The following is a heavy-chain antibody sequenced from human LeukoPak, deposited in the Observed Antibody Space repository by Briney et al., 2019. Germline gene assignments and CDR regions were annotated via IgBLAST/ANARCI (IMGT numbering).Heavy chain of an antibody. Sequence: SETLSLTCTVSGDSVSSGNYYWPWIRQPPGKGLEWIGSIYYSGSTSYNPSLKSRVTISLDTSKNHFSLRLSSVTAADTAVYYCAREIVGSTTGFDYWGQGTLVTVSS. J-gene: IGHJ4*02. V-gene: IGHV4-61*03. CDR2: IYYSGST. D-gene: IGHD1-26*01. CDR3: AREIVGSTTGFDY. CDR1: GDSVSSGNYY.